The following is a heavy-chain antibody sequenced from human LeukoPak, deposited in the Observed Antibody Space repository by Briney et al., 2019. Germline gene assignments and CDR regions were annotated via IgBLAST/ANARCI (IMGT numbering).Heavy chain of an antibody. Sequence: GSLRLSCAASGFTFSSYAMSWVRQAPGKGLEWVSAISGSGGSTYYADSVKGRFTISRDNSKNTLYLQMNSLRAEDTAVYYCAKDRSSSWYPLCFDYWGQGTLVTVSS. V-gene: IGHV3-23*01. J-gene: IGHJ4*02. CDR3: AKDRSSSWYPLCFDY. CDR1: GFTFSSYA. D-gene: IGHD6-13*01. CDR2: ISGSGGST.